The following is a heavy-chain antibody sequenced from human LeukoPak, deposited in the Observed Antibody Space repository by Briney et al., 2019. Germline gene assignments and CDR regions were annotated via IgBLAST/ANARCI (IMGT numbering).Heavy chain of an antibody. D-gene: IGHD4-17*01. V-gene: IGHV2-5*02. J-gene: IGHJ4*02. Sequence: KSSGPTLVNPPQTLTLTCTFSGFSLSTHGVGVGWILQPPGKALEWLAVIYRDDDKRYSASLNSRLTITKDSSENQVVLTLNNMDLVDTATYYCAHIEDYVGDYWGQGTLVTVSS. CDR1: GFSLSTHGVG. CDR3: AHIEDYVGDY. CDR2: IYRDDDK.